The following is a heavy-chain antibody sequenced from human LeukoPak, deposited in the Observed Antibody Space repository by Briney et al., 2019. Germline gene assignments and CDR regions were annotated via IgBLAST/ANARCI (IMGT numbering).Heavy chain of an antibody. Sequence: GGSLRLSCAASGFSFSSYSMNWVRQAPGKGLEWVSYISRTGSTMSYADSVKGRFTISRDNARNSLYLQMNSLRAEDTAVYYCARDGAADVWYYYMDVWGKGTTVTVSS. V-gene: IGHV3-48*04. CDR1: GFSFSSYS. CDR3: ARDGAADVWYYYMDV. CDR2: ISRTGSTM. D-gene: IGHD3/OR15-3a*01. J-gene: IGHJ6*03.